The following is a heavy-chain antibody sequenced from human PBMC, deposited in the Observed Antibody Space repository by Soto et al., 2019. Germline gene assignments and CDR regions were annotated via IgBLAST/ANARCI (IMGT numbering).Heavy chain of an antibody. CDR2: ISAYNGNT. CDR3: ARDETLRYFDWSNGFDP. D-gene: IGHD3-9*01. Sequence: ASVKVSCKASGYTFTSYGISCVRQAPGQGLEWMGWISAYNGNTNYAQKLQGRVTMTTDTSTSTAYMELRSLRSDDTAVYYCARDETLRYFDWSNGFDPWGQGTLVTVSS. J-gene: IGHJ5*02. V-gene: IGHV1-18*01. CDR1: GYTFTSYG.